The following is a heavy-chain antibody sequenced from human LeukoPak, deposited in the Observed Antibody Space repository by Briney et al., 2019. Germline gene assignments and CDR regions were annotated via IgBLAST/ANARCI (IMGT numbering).Heavy chain of an antibody. Sequence: SETLSLTCTVSGGSISSGDYYWSWIRQPPGKGLEWIGYIYYSGSTYYNPSLKSRVTISVDTSKNQFSLKLSSVTAADTAVYYCARHPSQKSMVRGVIDYWGQGTLVTVSS. CDR2: IYYSGST. CDR3: ARHPSQKSMVRGVIDY. CDR1: GGSISSGDYY. J-gene: IGHJ4*02. V-gene: IGHV4-30-4*08. D-gene: IGHD3-10*01.